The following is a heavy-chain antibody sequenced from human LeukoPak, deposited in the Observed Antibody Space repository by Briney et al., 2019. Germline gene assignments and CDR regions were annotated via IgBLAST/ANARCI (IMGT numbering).Heavy chain of an antibody. CDR3: ARDQIGSW. V-gene: IGHV3-48*03. CDR2: ISSNETI. Sequence: PGGSLRLSCAASRITFSNFELNWVRQAPGKGLKWVSYISSNETIYYADSVKGRFTISRDNAKKSVYLQMDSLRVEDTAVYYCARDQIGSWWGQGTLVIVSS. CDR1: RITFSNFE. D-gene: IGHD6-13*01. J-gene: IGHJ4*02.